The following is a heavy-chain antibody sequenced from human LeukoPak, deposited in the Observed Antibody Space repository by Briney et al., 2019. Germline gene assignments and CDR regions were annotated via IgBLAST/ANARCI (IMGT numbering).Heavy chain of an antibody. CDR3: AKDLHYGSADY. V-gene: IGHV3-74*01. J-gene: IGHJ4*02. CDR1: GFTFSNYW. D-gene: IGHD3-10*01. CDR2: INPDGSNT. Sequence: SGGSLRLSCAASGFTFSNYWMHWVRHDPGKGLVWVSYINPDGSNTNYADSVKGRFTISRDNAKNALYLQMNSLRAEDTAVYYCAKDLHYGSADYWGQGTLVTVSS.